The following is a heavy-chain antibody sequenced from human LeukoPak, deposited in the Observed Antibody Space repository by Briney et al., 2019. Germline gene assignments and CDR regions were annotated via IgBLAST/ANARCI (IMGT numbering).Heavy chain of an antibody. V-gene: IGHV1-2*02. CDR1: GYTLTGYF. D-gene: IGHD3-22*01. J-gene: IGHJ4*02. CDR3: ARDWGLLRAGAF. Sequence: ASVKVSCKASGYTLTGYFMHWVRQAPGQGLEWMGWINPSIGDTKYAQKFQGRVTMTRDTSINTVYMELSRLRSDDTAVYYCARDWGLLRAGAFWGQGALVTVPS. CDR2: INPSIGDT.